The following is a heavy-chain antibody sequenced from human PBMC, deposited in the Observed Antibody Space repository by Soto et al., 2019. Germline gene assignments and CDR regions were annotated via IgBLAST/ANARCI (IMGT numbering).Heavy chain of an antibody. D-gene: IGHD1-26*01. CDR3: AKVNGGSHWGGWGY. Sequence: QVQLVESGGGVVQPGRSLRLSCVASGFTFSSYGVHWVRQASGKGLEWVAVISYDGSNKYYADSVKGRFTISRDNSKNPVYLQMNSLRAEDTAGYYGAKVNGGSHWGGWGYWGQGTLVTVSS. J-gene: IGHJ4*02. CDR1: GFTFSSYG. V-gene: IGHV3-30*18. CDR2: ISYDGSNK.